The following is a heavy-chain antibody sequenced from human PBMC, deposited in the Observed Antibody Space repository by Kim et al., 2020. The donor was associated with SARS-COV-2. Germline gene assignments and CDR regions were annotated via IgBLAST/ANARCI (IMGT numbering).Heavy chain of an antibody. D-gene: IGHD1-26*01. V-gene: IGHV4-61*01. CDR1: GDSVSSNSYY. Sequence: SETLSLTCTVSGDSVSSNSYYWSWIRQPPGKGLEWIGYIYHNGRTNYNPSLKRRVTVSVDTSKNQFSLRLRSVTAADTAVYYCARVGLDSGCYYFDFWG. J-gene: IGHJ4*01. CDR2: IYHNGRT. CDR3: ARVGLDSGCYYFDF.